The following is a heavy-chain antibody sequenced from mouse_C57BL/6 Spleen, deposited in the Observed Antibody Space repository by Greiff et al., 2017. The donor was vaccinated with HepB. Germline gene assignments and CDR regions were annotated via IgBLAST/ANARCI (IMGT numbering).Heavy chain of an antibody. CDR2: INPSNGGT. V-gene: IGHV1-53*01. D-gene: IGHD2-3*01. CDR3: ARGVDDGYYRFAY. J-gene: IGHJ3*01. CDR1: GYTFTSYW. Sequence: VQLQQSGTELVKPGASVKLSCKASGYTFTSYWMHWVKQRPGQGLEWIGNINPSNGGTNYNEKFKSKATLTVDKSSSTAYMQLSSLTSEDSAVYYCARGVDDGYYRFAYWGQGTLVTVSA.